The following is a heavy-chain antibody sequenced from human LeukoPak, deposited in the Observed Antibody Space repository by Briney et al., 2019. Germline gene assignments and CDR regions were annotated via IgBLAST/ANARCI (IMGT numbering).Heavy chain of an antibody. CDR1: GGSINTRIYY. CDR2: IYYSGST. CDR3: ARLTRSYFDY. J-gene: IGHJ4*02. V-gene: IGHV4-39*01. Sequence: PSETLSLTCTVSGGSINTRIYYWGWIRQPPGKGLEWIGTIYYSGSTYYNPSLKSRVTIFVDTPKNQFSLKLSSVTAADTAIYYCARLTRSYFDYWGQGTLVTVSS.